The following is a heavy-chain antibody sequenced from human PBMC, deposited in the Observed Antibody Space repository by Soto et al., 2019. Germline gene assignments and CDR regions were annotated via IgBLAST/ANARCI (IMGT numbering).Heavy chain of an antibody. CDR2: ISSSSSYI. Sequence: EVQLVESGGGLVKPGGSLRLSCAASGFTFSSYSMNWVRQAPGKGLEWVSSISSSSSYIYYADSVKGRFTISRDNAKNSRYLQMNSLRAEVTAVYYGARDLVSCSSTSCYFDYWGQGTLVTVSS. V-gene: IGHV3-21*01. J-gene: IGHJ4*02. D-gene: IGHD2-2*01. CDR1: GFTFSSYS. CDR3: ARDLVSCSSTSCYFDY.